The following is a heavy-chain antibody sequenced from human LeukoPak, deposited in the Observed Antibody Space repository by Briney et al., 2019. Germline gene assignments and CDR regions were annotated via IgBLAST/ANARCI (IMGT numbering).Heavy chain of an antibody. D-gene: IGHD1-1*01. Sequence: GGSLRLSCAASGFTFSSYWMTWVRQAPGKGPEWVANIKQDGDEKYYVDSVKGRFTISRDNAKNSLYLQMNSLRVEDTAVYYCARGYWNFDNWGQGTLVSVSS. CDR3: ARGYWNFDN. CDR2: IKQDGDEK. CDR1: GFTFSSYW. J-gene: IGHJ4*02. V-gene: IGHV3-7*01.